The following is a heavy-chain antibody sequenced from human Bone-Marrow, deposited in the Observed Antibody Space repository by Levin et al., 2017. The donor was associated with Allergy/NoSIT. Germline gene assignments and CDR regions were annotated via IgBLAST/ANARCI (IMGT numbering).Heavy chain of an antibody. J-gene: IGHJ6*02. CDR3: ARAPGGVFGMDV. CDR1: GFAFSDYW. V-gene: IGHV3-74*01. D-gene: IGHD3-16*01. CDR2: INSDGTRA. Sequence: AGGSLRLSCAASGFAFSDYWMHWVRQAPGKGLVWVSRINSDGTRATYADSVKGRLTISTDNAKKTLYLQINSLRVEDTAVYYCARAPGGVFGMDVWGQGTTVTVSS.